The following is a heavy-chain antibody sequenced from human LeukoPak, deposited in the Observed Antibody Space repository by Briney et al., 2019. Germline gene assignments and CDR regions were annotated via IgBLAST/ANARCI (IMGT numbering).Heavy chain of an antibody. CDR1: GGSFSGYY. CDR2: INHSGST. D-gene: IGHD3-16*02. V-gene: IGHV4-34*01. J-gene: IGHJ5*02. Sequence: PSETLSLTCAVYGGSFSGYYWSWIRQPPGKGLEWIGEINHSGSTNYNPSLKSRVTISVDTSKNQFSLKLSSVTAADTAVYYCASTPLGELSPNWFDPWGQGTLVTVSS. CDR3: ASTPLGELSPNWFDP.